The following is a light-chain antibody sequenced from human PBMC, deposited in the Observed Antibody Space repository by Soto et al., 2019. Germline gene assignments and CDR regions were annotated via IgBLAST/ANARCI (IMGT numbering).Light chain of an antibody. Sequence: DIQMTQSPSSLSASVGDRVTITCRASRFIGNYLNWYRQKPGTAPKLIISGASSLQSGVPSRFSGSGSGTDFTLTISSLQREDLAIYYCQQGYSNPKTFGQGTKVDIK. CDR1: RFIGNY. CDR2: GAS. CDR3: QQGYSNPKT. V-gene: IGKV1-39*01. J-gene: IGKJ1*01.